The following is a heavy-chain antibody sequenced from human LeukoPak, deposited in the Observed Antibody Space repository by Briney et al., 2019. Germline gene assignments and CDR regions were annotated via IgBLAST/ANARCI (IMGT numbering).Heavy chain of an antibody. D-gene: IGHD2-2*01. CDR3: ARGGGNQLLTYGMDV. J-gene: IGHJ6*02. CDR1: GGTFSIYA. Sequence: SVNVSCKASGGTFSIYAISWVRQAPGQGLEWMGGIIPIFGTANYAQKFQGRVTITADESTSTAYMELSSLRSEDTAVYYCARGGGNQLLTYGMDVWGQGTTVTVSS. CDR2: IIPIFGTA. V-gene: IGHV1-69*13.